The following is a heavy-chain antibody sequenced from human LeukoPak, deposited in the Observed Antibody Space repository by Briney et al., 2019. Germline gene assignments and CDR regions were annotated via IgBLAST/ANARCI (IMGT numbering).Heavy chain of an antibody. Sequence: SVKVSCKVSGGTNSALRWVRQAPGQGLEWMGGNIPVLDVANSAQKFQGRVTFTADKSTNTAYMELSSLRSEDTAMYFCARGDSDDSGDFRTFEFWGQGTRVTVSS. CDR1: GGTNSA. V-gene: IGHV1-69*10. D-gene: IGHD4-17*01. CDR2: NIPVLDVA. CDR3: ARGDSDDSGDFRTFEF. J-gene: IGHJ4*02.